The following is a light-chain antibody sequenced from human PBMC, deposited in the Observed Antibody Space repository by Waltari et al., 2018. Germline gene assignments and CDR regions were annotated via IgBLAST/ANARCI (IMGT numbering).Light chain of an antibody. CDR3: QQYGSSPRT. CDR1: QSVSSSY. Sequence: EIVLTQSPGTLSLSPGERATLSCRASQSVSSSYLAWYQQKPGQAPRRVVYGASSRATGIPDRFSGSGSGTDFTLTISRLEPEDFAVYYCQQYGSSPRTFGQGTKVEIK. CDR2: GAS. J-gene: IGKJ1*01. V-gene: IGKV3-20*01.